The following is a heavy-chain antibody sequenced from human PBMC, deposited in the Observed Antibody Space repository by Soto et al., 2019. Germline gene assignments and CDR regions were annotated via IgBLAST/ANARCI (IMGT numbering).Heavy chain of an antibody. CDR2: INAGNGDS. CDR1: EYSFSSYT. D-gene: IGHD4-4*01. Sequence: XSVKVACKASEYSFSSYTLHWVRQAPGQRLEWMGWINAGNGDSKYSQKFQGRVSISRDTSASTASMELSSLTSEDTAVYYCARELQGLYYFDYWGQGTLVTVSS. CDR3: ARELQGLYYFDY. J-gene: IGHJ4*02. V-gene: IGHV1-3*01.